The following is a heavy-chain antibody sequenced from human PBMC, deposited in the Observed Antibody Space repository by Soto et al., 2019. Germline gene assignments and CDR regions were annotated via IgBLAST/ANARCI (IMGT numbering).Heavy chain of an antibody. CDR3: ARKDSSGYYFDY. CDR2: INHSGST. D-gene: IGHD3-22*01. CDR1: GGSISSSSYY. Sequence: SETLSLTCTVSGGSISSSSYYWGWIRQPPGKGLEWIGEINHSGSTNYNPSLKSRVTISVDTSKNQFSLKLSSVTAADTAVYSCARKDSSGYYFDYWGQGTLVTGLL. V-gene: IGHV4-39*01. J-gene: IGHJ4*02.